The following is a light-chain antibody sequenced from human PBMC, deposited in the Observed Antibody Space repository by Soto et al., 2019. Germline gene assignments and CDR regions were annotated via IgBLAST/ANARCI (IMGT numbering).Light chain of an antibody. Sequence: DLQMTQSPSTLSASVGERVTITCRASQSISTWLAWYQQKPGKAPKLLIYDASSLESGVPSRFSGSGSGTEFTLTVSSLQPDDFATYYCQQYNSYPWTFGQGTKVEIK. CDR2: DAS. CDR1: QSISTW. CDR3: QQYNSYPWT. J-gene: IGKJ1*01. V-gene: IGKV1-5*01.